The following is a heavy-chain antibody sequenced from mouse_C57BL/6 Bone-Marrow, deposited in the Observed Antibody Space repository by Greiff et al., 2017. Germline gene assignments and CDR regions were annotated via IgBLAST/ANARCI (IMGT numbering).Heavy chain of an antibody. CDR2: IDPEDGET. V-gene: IGHV14-2*01. CDR3: AGPLYGGYYSYAMDY. CDR1: GFNIKDYY. J-gene: IGHJ4*01. Sequence: EVKLLQSGAELVKPGASVKLSCTASGFNIKDYYMHWVKQRTEQGLEWIGRIDPEDGETKYAPKFQGKATITADTSSNTAYLQLSSLTSEDTAVFYCAGPLYGGYYSYAMDYWGQGTSVTVSS. D-gene: IGHD2-3*01.